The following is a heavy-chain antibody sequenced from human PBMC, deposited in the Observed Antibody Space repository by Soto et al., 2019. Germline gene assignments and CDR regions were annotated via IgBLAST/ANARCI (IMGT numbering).Heavy chain of an antibody. Sequence: QVQLQESGPGLVKPSQTLSLTCTVSGGSISSGGYYWSWIRQHPGKGLEWIGYIYYSGSTYYNPSLKSRVTISVDTSKTQFSLKLSSVTAADTAVYYCARPNRARRRDFSGWFDPWGQGTLVTVSS. CDR1: GGSISSGGYY. CDR2: IYYSGST. CDR3: ARPNRARRRDFSGWFDP. D-gene: IGHD3-3*01. J-gene: IGHJ5*02. V-gene: IGHV4-31*03.